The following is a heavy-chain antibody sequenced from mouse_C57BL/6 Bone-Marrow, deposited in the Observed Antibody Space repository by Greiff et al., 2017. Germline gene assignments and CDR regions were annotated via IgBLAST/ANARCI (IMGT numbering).Heavy chain of an antibody. V-gene: IGHV5-6*01. CDR3: ARTWFAD. J-gene: IGHJ3*01. Sequence: EVQLVESGGDLVKPGGSLKLSCAASGFTFSSYGMSWVRQTPDKRLEWVATISSGGSYTYYPDSVKGRFTISRDNAKNTLYLQMSSLKSEDTAMYYCARTWFADWGQGTLGTVSA. CDR2: ISSGGSYT. CDR1: GFTFSSYG.